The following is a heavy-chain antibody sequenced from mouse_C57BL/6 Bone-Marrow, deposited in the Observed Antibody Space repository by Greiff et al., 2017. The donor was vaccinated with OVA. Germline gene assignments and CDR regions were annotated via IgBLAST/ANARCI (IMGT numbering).Heavy chain of an antibody. D-gene: IGHD1-1*01. V-gene: IGHV5-9-1*02. Sequence: EVKLMESGEGLVKPGGSLKLSCAASGFTFSSYAMSWVRQTPEKRLEWVAYISSGGDYIYYADTVKGRFTISRDNARNTLYLQMSSLKSEDTAMYYCTRGAPDYYGSSYDYAMDYWGQGTSVTVSS. J-gene: IGHJ4*01. CDR3: TRGAPDYYGSSYDYAMDY. CDR1: GFTFSSYA. CDR2: ISSGGDYI.